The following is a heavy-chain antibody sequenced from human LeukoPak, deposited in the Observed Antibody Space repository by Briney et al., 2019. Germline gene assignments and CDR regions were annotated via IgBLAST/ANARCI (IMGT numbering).Heavy chain of an antibody. Sequence: KTSETLSLTCTVSGDSISSYYCDWIRQPPGKGLEWIGYIYYSGTTNYNPSLKSRVTISVDTSTKQFSLKLSSVTSADTAVYYCVRETYSRYFDYWAQGSLVTVSS. CDR1: GDSISSYY. CDR2: IYYSGTT. J-gene: IGHJ4*02. D-gene: IGHD4-11*01. CDR3: VRETYSRYFDY. V-gene: IGHV4-59*01.